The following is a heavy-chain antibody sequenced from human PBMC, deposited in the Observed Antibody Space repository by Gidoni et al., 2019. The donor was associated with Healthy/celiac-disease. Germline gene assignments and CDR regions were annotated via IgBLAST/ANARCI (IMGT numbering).Heavy chain of an antibody. CDR1: GFTVSSNY. D-gene: IGHD2-15*01. CDR2: IDSGGST. J-gene: IGHJ4*02. CDR3: ARDVHRPGGNHYFDY. Sequence: EVQLVESGGGLVQPGGSLRLSCAASGFTVSSNYMSWVRQAPGKGLEWVSVIDSGGSTYYADSVKGRFTISRDNSKNTLYLQMNSRRAEDTAVYYCARDVHRPGGNHYFDYWGQGTLVTVSS. V-gene: IGHV3-66*01.